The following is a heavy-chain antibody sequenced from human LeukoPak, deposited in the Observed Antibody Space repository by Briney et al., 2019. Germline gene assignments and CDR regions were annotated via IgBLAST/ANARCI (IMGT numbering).Heavy chain of an antibody. Sequence: SETLSLTCTVSGGSISSGGYYWSWIRQHPGKGLEWIGYIYYSGSTYYNPSLKSRVTISVDTSKNQLPLKLSSVTAAGTAVYYCARTVPAATSFDHWGQGTLVTVSS. CDR2: IYYSGST. D-gene: IGHD2-2*01. CDR1: GGSISSGGYY. CDR3: ARTVPAATSFDH. V-gene: IGHV4-31*03. J-gene: IGHJ4*02.